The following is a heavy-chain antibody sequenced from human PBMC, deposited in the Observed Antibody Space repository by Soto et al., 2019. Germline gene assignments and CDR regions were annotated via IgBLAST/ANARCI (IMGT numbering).Heavy chain of an antibody. CDR3: AKDTHYYGSGSYGMEV. V-gene: IGHV3-9*01. CDR1: GFTFDDYA. J-gene: IGHJ6*02. CDR2: ISWNSGSI. Sequence: EVQLVESGGGLVQPGRSLRLSCAASGFTFDDYAMHWVRQAPGKGLEWVSGISWNSGSIGYADSVKGRFTISRDNAKNSLYLQMNSLRAEDTALYYCAKDTHYYGSGSYGMEVWGQGTTVTVSS. D-gene: IGHD3-10*01.